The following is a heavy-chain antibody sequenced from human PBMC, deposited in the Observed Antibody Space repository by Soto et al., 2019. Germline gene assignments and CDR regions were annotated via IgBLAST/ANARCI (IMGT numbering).Heavy chain of an antibody. CDR1: HVSISSSY. Sequence: SEPLSLPCSVSHVSISSSYWDWLRQAPGKGLEWIGFVYYTGTIKYNPSLKSRVTISVDTSRNEFSLRLTSVTTADTAFYFCARDFAGRGPFDPWGPGTLVTVSS. CDR3: ARDFAGRGPFDP. CDR2: VYYTGTI. J-gene: IGHJ5*01. D-gene: IGHD1-26*01. V-gene: IGHV4-59*01.